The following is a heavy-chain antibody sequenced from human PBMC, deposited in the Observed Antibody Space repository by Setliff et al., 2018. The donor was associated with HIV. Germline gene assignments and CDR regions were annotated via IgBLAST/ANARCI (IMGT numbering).Heavy chain of an antibody. V-gene: IGHV4-38-2*02. CDR2: MYYVGST. CDR1: NFSIGSGYY. Sequence: PSETLSLTCSVSNFSIGSGYYWGWIHLPPGERPEWIGSMYYVGSTYYHPSFESRSSISIDTSENTLSLSLTSVTVADTAVYFCARSRWLSNTAYYFDFWGRGKLVTVSS. D-gene: IGHD3-10*01. J-gene: IGHJ4*02. CDR3: ARSRWLSNTAYYFDF.